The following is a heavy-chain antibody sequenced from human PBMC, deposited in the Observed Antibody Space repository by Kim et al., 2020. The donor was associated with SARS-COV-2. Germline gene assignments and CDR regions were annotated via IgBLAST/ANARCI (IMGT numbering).Heavy chain of an antibody. CDR2: MNPNLGNT. J-gene: IGHJ6*02. D-gene: IGHD4-4*01. Sequence: ASVKVSCKASGYSFTGYDINWVRQATGQGLEWMGWMNPNLGNTGYAQKLQGRVTLTWDTSIRTAYMELSGLKPEDTAVYYCARRAPSPDYKNFAMDVWGQGTTVTVSS. CDR3: ARRAPSPDYKNFAMDV. CDR1: GYSFTGYD. V-gene: IGHV1-8*01.